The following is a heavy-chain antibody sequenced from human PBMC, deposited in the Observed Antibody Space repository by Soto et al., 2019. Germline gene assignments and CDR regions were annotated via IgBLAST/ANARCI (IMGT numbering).Heavy chain of an antibody. D-gene: IGHD2-21*01. Sequence: PGGSLRLSCEASGFTFSGFDMHWVRQPTGKGLEWVSSIGTAGDTYYEVSVKGRFTISRDNAKNSLSLQMNSLRAGDMAVYFCANSQEIGTHCFHPWGQGTQVTVSS. CDR1: GFTFSGFD. CDR2: IGTAGDT. J-gene: IGHJ5*02. CDR3: ANSQEIGTHCFHP. V-gene: IGHV3-13*01.